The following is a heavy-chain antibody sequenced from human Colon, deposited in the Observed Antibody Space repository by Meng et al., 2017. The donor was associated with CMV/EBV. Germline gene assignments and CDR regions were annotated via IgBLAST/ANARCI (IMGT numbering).Heavy chain of an antibody. D-gene: IGHD2/OR15-2a*01. CDR3: AKDVSLYASLPMDF. V-gene: IGHV3-9*01. J-gene: IGHJ4*02. CDR1: GFDFNNSG. CDR2: ISWASGTV. Sequence: GGPLRLSCVASGFDFNNSGMHWIRQAPGQGLEWVAGISWASGTVGYADSVRGRFTISRDNAKNSLYLLMNSLRLEDTALYFCAKDVSLYASLPMDFWGQGTPVTVSS.